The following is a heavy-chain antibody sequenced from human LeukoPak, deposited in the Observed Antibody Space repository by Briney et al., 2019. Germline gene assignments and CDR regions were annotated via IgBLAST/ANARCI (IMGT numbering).Heavy chain of an antibody. Sequence: PGGSLRLSCTASGFTVSHNYMHWVRQAPGKGLEWVSVIHSGGSSYHADSVKGRFTISRDNSKNTVFLQLNSLRAEDTAVYYCARGPPAGNFIDFWGQGALVPVPS. CDR3: ARGPPAGNFIDF. CDR2: IHSGGSS. CDR1: GFTVSHNY. J-gene: IGHJ4*02. V-gene: IGHV3-53*01.